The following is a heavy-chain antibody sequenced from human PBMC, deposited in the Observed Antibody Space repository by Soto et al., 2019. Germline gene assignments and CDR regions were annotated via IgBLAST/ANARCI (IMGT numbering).Heavy chain of an antibody. Sequence: PGGSLRLSCAASGFTFSSYAMSWVRQAPGKGLEWVSAISGSGGSTYYAHSVMVRFTLSRDNSKNTLYPQMNSLRAEDTAVYYCAKVTLATGYWGQGTLVTVSS. CDR2: ISGSGGST. D-gene: IGHD5-12*01. CDR3: AKVTLATGY. CDR1: GFTFSSYA. V-gene: IGHV3-23*01. J-gene: IGHJ4*02.